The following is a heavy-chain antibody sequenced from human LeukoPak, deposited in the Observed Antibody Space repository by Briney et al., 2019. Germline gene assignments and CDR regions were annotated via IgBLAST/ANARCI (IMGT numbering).Heavy chain of an antibody. D-gene: IGHD6-13*01. CDR3: AKDGVWGDFSNSWDVFDY. V-gene: IGHV3-23*01. Sequence: GGSLRLSCAASGFTFSSYVMNWVRQAPGKGLEWVSVISGSGDTTYYADSVKGRFTISRDNSKNTLYLQMNGLRAEDTAVYYCAKDGVWGDFSNSWDVFDYWGQGTLVTVSS. CDR1: GFTFSSYV. CDR2: ISGSGDTT. J-gene: IGHJ4*02.